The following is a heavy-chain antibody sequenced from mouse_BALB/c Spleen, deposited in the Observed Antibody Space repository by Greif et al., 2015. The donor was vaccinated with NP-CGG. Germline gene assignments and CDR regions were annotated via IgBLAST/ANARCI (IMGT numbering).Heavy chain of an antibody. CDR1: GFTFSSFG. CDR2: ISSGSSTT. V-gene: IGHV5-17*02. Sequence: EVQVVESGGGLVQPGGSRKLSCAASGFTFSSFGMHWVRQAPEKGLEWVAYISSGSSTTYYADTVKGRFTISRDNPKNTLFLQMTSLRSEDTAMYYCARGGDYFDYWGQGTTLTVSS. CDR3: ARGGDYFDY. J-gene: IGHJ2*01.